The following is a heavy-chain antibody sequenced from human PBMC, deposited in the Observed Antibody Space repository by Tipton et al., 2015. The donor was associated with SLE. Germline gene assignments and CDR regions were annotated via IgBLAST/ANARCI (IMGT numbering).Heavy chain of an antibody. D-gene: IGHD2-8*02. CDR2: IYYSGNT. V-gene: IGHV4-59*08. Sequence: LRLSCTVSGGSISNYYWSWIRQPPGKGLEWIGYIYYSGNTKYNPSLKSRVTISVDTSKNQFSLKLSSVTAADTAVYYCTRAPEHCTGGDCLSPFDYWGQGTLVTVSS. CDR1: GGSISNYY. CDR3: TRAPEHCTGGDCLSPFDY. J-gene: IGHJ4*02.